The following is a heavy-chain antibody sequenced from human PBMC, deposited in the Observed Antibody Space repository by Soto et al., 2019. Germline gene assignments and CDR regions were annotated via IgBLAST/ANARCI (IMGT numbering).Heavy chain of an antibody. CDR2: IYYSGST. Sequence: SETLSLTCTVSGGSISSYYWSWIRQPPGKGLEWIGYIYYSGSTNYNPSLKSRVTISVDTSKNQFSLKLSSVTAADTAVYYCARDLSTYGSGSYYYYYYGMDVWGQGTTVTV. D-gene: IGHD3-10*01. CDR1: GGSISSYY. J-gene: IGHJ6*02. V-gene: IGHV4-59*01. CDR3: ARDLSTYGSGSYYYYYYGMDV.